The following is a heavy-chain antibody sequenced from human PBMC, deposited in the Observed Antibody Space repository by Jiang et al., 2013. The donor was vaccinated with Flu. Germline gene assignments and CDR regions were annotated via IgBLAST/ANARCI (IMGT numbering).Heavy chain of an antibody. V-gene: IGHV6-1*01. J-gene: IGHJ2*01. CDR2: TYYRSKWYT. D-gene: IGHD1-26*01. CDR1: GDSVSSKSAA. CDR3: ARDRGIVELFDL. Sequence: SQTLSLTCAISGDSVSSKSAAWNWIRQSPSRGLEWLGRTYYRSKWYTDYAISVKSRITIYPDTPKNQFSLQLNSVTPEDTAVYYCARDRGIVELFDLWGRGTLVTVSS.